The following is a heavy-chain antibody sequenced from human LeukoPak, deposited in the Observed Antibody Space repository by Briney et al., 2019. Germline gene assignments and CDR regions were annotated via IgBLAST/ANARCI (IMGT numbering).Heavy chain of an antibody. V-gene: IGHV2-5*01. CDR2: IYWNDDK. CDR3: AHSEGYIEFDY. CDR1: GFSLSTSGMG. J-gene: IGHJ4*02. D-gene: IGHD1-1*01. Sequence: SGPTLVKPTQTLTLTCTFSGFSLSTSGMGVGWVRQPPGKALEWLALIYWNDDKRYSPSLKSRLTITKDTSKNQVVLTMTNMDPVDTATYYCAHSEGYIEFDYWGQGTLVTVSS.